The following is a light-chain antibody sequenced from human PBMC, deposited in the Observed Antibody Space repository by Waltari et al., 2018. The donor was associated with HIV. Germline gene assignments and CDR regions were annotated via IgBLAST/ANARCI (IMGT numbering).Light chain of an antibody. CDR3: SSYTTRNTRV. J-gene: IGLJ3*02. CDR1: SSDVGVYNY. Sequence: QSALTQPASVSGSPGQSITISCTGTSSDVGVYNYVSWYQQHPGKAPKLMIYEVSNRPSGVSTRFSGSKSGNTASLTISGLQAEDEADYYCSSYTTRNTRVFGGGTTLTVL. CDR2: EVS. V-gene: IGLV2-14*01.